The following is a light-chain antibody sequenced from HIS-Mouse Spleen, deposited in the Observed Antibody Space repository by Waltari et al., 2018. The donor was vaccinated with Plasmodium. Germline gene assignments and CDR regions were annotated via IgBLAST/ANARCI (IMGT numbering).Light chain of an antibody. V-gene: IGKV1D-8*02. CDR3: QQYYSFPYT. J-gene: IGKJ2*01. Sequence: AIWMTQSPSLLSASTGDRVTISCRMSQGIRSYLAWYQQKPGKAPELLIYAASTLQSGVPSRFSGSGSGTEFTLTISCLQSEDFATYYCQQYYSFPYTFGQGTKLEIK. CDR2: AAS. CDR1: QGIRSY.